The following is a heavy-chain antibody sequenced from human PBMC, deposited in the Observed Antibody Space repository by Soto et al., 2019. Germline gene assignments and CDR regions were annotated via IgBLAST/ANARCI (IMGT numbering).Heavy chain of an antibody. CDR2: IYHSGST. V-gene: IGHV4-30-2*01. Sequence: SETLSLTCAVSGGSISSGGYSWSWIRQPPGKGLEWIGYIYHSGSTYYNPSLKSRVTISVDSSKNQFSLKLSSVTAADTAVYYCARGLYDFWSGYPGDFDYWGQGTLVTVSS. D-gene: IGHD3-3*01. CDR3: ARGLYDFWSGYPGDFDY. J-gene: IGHJ4*02. CDR1: GGSISSGGYS.